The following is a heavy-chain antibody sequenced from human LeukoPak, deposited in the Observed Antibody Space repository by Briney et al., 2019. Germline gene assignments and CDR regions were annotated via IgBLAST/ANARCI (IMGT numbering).Heavy chain of an antibody. CDR3: ARDGMATDYYYGMDV. CDR1: GGSVSSGSYY. J-gene: IGHJ6*02. D-gene: IGHD5-24*01. Sequence: PSETLSLTCTVSGGSVSSGSYYWSWIRQPPGKGLVWIGYIYYSGSTNYNPSLKSRVTISVDTSKNQFSLKLSSVTAADTAVYYCARDGMATDYYYGMDVWGQGTTVTVSS. CDR2: IYYSGST. V-gene: IGHV4-61*01.